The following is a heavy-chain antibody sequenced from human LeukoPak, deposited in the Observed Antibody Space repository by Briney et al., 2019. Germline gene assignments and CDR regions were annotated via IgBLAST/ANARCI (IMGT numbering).Heavy chain of an antibody. Sequence: PSETLSLTCTVSGGSISNNYWSWIRQPPGKGLEWIGYIYYTGGTNYNPSLKSRVTISVDTSKNQFSLQLTSVTAADTAVYYCARSGSTAHDYWGQGTLVTVSS. V-gene: IGHV4-59*01. CDR3: ARSGSTAHDY. CDR2: IYYTGGT. CDR1: GGSISNNY. J-gene: IGHJ4*02. D-gene: IGHD1-26*01.